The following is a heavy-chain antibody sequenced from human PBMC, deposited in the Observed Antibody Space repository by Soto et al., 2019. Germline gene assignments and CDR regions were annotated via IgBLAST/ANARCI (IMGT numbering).Heavy chain of an antibody. J-gene: IGHJ2*01. CDR1: GFTFSSYS. CDR3: ARDANPDPYWYFDL. V-gene: IGHV3-48*02. CDR2: ISSSSSTI. D-gene: IGHD2-15*01. Sequence: PGGSLRLSCAASGFTFSSYSMNWVRQAPGKGLEWVSYISSSSSTIYYADSVKGRFTISRDNAKNSLYLQMNSLRDEDTAVYYCARDANPDPYWYFDLWGRGTLVTVSS.